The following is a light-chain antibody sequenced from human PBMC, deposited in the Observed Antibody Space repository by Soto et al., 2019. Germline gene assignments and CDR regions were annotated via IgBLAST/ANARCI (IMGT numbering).Light chain of an antibody. CDR2: KAS. CDR3: RQYVSYPVT. J-gene: IGKJ4*01. CDR1: QSISNS. Sequence: DIQMTQSPSTLSASVGDRVTITCRASQSISNSLAWYQQKPGKAPNLLIYKASSLESWVPSRFSGSGSGTEFTLTISSLQPEDFATYYCRQYVSYPVTFGGGTKVEMK. V-gene: IGKV1-5*03.